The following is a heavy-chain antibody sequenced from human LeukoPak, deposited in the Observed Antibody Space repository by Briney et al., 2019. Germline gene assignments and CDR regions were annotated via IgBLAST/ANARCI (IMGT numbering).Heavy chain of an antibody. CDR3: ARDILSSGYYYGSGSPLDP. J-gene: IGHJ5*02. V-gene: IGHV3-7*01. CDR1: GFTFSSYW. Sequence: GGSLRLSCAASGFTFSSYWMGWVRQAPGKGLEWVANIKQDGSEKYYVDSVKGRFTISRDNAKNSLYLQMNSLRAEDTAVYYCARDILSSGYYYGSGSPLDPWGQGTLVTVSS. CDR2: IKQDGSEK. D-gene: IGHD3-10*01.